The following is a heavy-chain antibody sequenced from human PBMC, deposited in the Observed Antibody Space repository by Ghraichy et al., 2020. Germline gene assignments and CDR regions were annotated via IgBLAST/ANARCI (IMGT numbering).Heavy chain of an antibody. Sequence: LSLTCAASGFTFSSYEMNWVRQAPGKGLEWVSYISSSGSTIYYADSVKGRFTISRDNAKNSLYLQMNSLRAEDTAVYYCARYGWTPFDYWGQGTLVTVSS. V-gene: IGHV3-48*03. J-gene: IGHJ4*02. CDR3: ARYGWTPFDY. D-gene: IGHD6-19*01. CDR1: GFTFSSYE. CDR2: ISSSGSTI.